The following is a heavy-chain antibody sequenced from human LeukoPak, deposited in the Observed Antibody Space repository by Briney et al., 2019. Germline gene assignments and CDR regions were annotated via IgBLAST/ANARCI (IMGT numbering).Heavy chain of an antibody. J-gene: IGHJ4*02. CDR1: GHTFTDYY. Sequence: ASVKVSCKASGHTFTDYYIHWVRQAPGQGLEWMARIIRKSGGTEYAQKVQGRVTMTRDTSISTAYLELSGLRSDETAVYYCARSASTSRLHFDYWGQGTLVTVSS. V-gene: IGHV1-2*06. CDR2: IIRKSGGT. D-gene: IGHD2-2*01. CDR3: ARSASTSRLHFDY.